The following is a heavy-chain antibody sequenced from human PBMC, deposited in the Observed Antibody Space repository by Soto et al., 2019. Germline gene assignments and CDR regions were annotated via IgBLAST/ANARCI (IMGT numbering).Heavy chain of an antibody. D-gene: IGHD1-26*01. CDR1: GFEVSSYA. V-gene: IGHV3-23*01. CDR2: ISARGGST. CDR3: AKTTPIVGGTSYYYYGMDV. Sequence: PGGSLRLSCVASGFEVSSYAMTWVRQSPGQGLEWVSGISARGGSTYYAESVKGRFTISRDNSKNTLYLQMDSLTAEDTAVYYCAKTTPIVGGTSYYYYGMDVWGQGTTVPVS. J-gene: IGHJ6*02.